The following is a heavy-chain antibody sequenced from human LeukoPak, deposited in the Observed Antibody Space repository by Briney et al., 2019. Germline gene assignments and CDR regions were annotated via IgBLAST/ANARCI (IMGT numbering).Heavy chain of an antibody. V-gene: IGHV3-33*01. CDR1: GFTFSHYG. J-gene: IGHJ4*02. D-gene: IGHD4-11*01. Sequence: PGRSLRLSCAASGFTFSHYGMHWVRQAPGKGLEWVAVIWSDGSNKFYADSVRGRFTISRDDVRKTVYLQMDSLTAEDTAVYYCARDAKRGFDYSNSLQYWGQGTLVTVS. CDR2: IWSDGSNK. CDR3: ARDAKRGFDYSNSLQY.